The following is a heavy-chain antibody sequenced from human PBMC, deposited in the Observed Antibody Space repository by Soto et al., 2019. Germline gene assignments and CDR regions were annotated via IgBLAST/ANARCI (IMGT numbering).Heavy chain of an antibody. CDR1: GFTFSSYV. CDR3: AKDRSVVVAATRRIYYFDY. J-gene: IGHJ4*02. V-gene: IGHV3-23*01. CDR2: ISGSGGST. D-gene: IGHD2-15*01. Sequence: EVQLLESGGGLVQPGGSLRLSCAASGFTFSSYVMSWVRQAPGKGLEWVSAISGSGGSTYYADSVKGRFTISRDNSKNTLYLQMNSLRAEDTAVYYCAKDRSVVVAATRRIYYFDYWGQGTLVTVSS.